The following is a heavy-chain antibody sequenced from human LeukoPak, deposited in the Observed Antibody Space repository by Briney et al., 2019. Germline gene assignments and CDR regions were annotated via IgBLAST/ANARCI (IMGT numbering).Heavy chain of an antibody. CDR3: ARGRSSMVRGYYYYYMDV. D-gene: IGHD3-10*01. CDR2: IYYSGST. J-gene: IGHJ6*03. CDR1: GGSISSYY. V-gene: IGHV4-59*01. Sequence: PSETLSLTCTVPGGSISSYYWTWIPQPPGKGLEWIGYIYYSGSTNYNPSLKSRVTISVDTSKNQFSLKLSSVTAADTAVYYCARGRSSMVRGYYYYYMDVWGKGTTVTISS.